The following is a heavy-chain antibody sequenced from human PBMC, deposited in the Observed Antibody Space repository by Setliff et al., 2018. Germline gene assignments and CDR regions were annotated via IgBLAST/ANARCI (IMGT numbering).Heavy chain of an antibody. CDR1: GFTFSDYS. CDR2: ISSSSSTI. CDR3: AKDESRYSSSWYIY. J-gene: IGHJ4*02. Sequence: PGGSLRLSCAASGFTFSDYSMNWVRQAPGKGLEWVSDISSSSSTIYYADSVKGRFTISRDNSKNTLYLQMNSLRTEDTAVYYCAKDESRYSSSWYIYWGQGTLVTVSS. V-gene: IGHV3-48*01. D-gene: IGHD6-13*01.